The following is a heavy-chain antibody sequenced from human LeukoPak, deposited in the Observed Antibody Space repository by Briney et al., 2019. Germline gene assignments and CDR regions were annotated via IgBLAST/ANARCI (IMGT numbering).Heavy chain of an antibody. Sequence: GGPLRLSCAASGNYWMHWVRQAPGKGLVWVSHVNSDGSWTSHADSVKGRFTISKDNAKNTVYLQMNNLRTEDTAVYYCVSFYETNWGRGTLVTVSS. V-gene: IGHV3-74*01. D-gene: IGHD2-2*01. CDR3: VSFYETN. J-gene: IGHJ4*02. CDR1: GNYW. CDR2: VNSDGSWT.